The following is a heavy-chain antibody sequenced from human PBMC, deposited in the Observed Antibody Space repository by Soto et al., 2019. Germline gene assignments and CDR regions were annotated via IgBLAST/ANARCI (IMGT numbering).Heavy chain of an antibody. D-gene: IGHD3-16*02. CDR2: MNPNSGNT. V-gene: IGHV1-8*01. Sequence: ASVKVSCKAYGYTFTSYDINWVRQATGQGLEWMGWMNPNSGNTGYAQKFQGRVTMTRNTSISTAYMELSSLRSEDTAVYYCARGFMITFGGVIVDDAFDIWGQGTMVTVSS. J-gene: IGHJ3*02. CDR3: ARGFMITFGGVIVDDAFDI. CDR1: GYTFTSYD.